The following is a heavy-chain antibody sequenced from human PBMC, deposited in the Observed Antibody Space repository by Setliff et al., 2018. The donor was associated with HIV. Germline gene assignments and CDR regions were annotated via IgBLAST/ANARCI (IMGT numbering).Heavy chain of an antibody. D-gene: IGHD1-1*01. V-gene: IGHV3-48*04. J-gene: IGHJ5*01. CDR1: GFTFSTYS. CDR3: ARDWNGDGRSIDS. Sequence: PGGSLRLSCAASGFTFSTYSMNWVRQAPGKGLEWVSYIGGDSRIINYADSVKGRFAISRDNSKNSLYLQMNSLRAGDTAVYYCARDWNGDGRSIDSWGQGTLVTVSS. CDR2: IGGDSRII.